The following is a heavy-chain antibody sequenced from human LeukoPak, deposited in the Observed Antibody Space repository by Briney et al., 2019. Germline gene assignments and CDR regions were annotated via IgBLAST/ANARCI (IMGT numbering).Heavy chain of an antibody. V-gene: IGHV1-69*05. J-gene: IGHJ4*02. D-gene: IGHD3-10*01. CDR2: IIPIFGTA. Sequence: EASVKVSCKASGGTFSSYAISWVRQAPGQGLEWMGRIIPIFGTANYSQKFQGRVTITTDESTSTAYMELSSVSSEDTAVYYCARDRVLLGYYWGQGTLVTVSS. CDR1: GGTFSSYA. CDR3: ARDRVLLGYY.